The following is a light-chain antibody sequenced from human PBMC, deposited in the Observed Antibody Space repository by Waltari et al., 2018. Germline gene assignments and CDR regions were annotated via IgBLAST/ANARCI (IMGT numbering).Light chain of an antibody. V-gene: IGLV3-27*01. Sequence: SYELTQPSSVSVSPGQTARIACSGDVLTRKYARWFQQKPGQAPVLVIYKNTERPSGIPGRVSGSASGTKVTLTVSGAQVEDEADYYCYSAADNTVIFGGGTKLTVL. J-gene: IGLJ2*01. CDR2: KNT. CDR3: YSAADNTVI. CDR1: VLTRKY.